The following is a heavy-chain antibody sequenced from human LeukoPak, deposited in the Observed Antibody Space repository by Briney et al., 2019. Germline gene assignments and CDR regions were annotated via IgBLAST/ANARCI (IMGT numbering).Heavy chain of an antibody. CDR1: GFTFSTYT. J-gene: IGHJ4*02. V-gene: IGHV3-21*04. CDR3: SGGGWRSGLDS. D-gene: IGHD2-15*01. Sequence: GGSLRLSCAASGFTFSTYTLNWVRQAPGKGLEWVSSISSSSTYLYYADSVKGRFTISRDNAKNSLYLQMSSLRAEDAAVYYCSGGGWRSGLDSRGQGTLVTVSS. CDR2: ISSSSTYL.